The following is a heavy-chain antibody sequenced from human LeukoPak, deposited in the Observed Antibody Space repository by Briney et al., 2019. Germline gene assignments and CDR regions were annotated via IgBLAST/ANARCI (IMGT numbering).Heavy chain of an antibody. CDR1: GFTFSSYG. V-gene: IGHV3-30*03. CDR3: ARDQSDFWSIGYYYMDV. CDR2: ISYDGSNK. J-gene: IGHJ6*03. Sequence: GGSLRLSCAASGFTFSSYGMHWVRQAPGKGLEWVAVISYDGSNKYYADSVKGRFTISRDNSKNTLYLQMNSLRAEDTAVYYCARDQSDFWSIGYYYMDVWGKGTTVTVSS. D-gene: IGHD3-3*01.